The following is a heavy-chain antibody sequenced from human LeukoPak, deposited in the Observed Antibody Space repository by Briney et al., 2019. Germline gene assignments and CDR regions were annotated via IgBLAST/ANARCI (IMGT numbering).Heavy chain of an antibody. D-gene: IGHD6-19*01. CDR2: ISGSGGST. CDR3: ARNSGWFRFDY. CDR1: GFTFSSYA. V-gene: IGHV3-23*01. J-gene: IGHJ4*02. Sequence: GGSLRLSCAASGFTFSSYAMSWVRQAPGKGLEWVSAISGSGGSTYYADSVKGRLTISRDNAKNSLYLQMNSLRAEDTAVYYCARNSGWFRFDYWGQGTLVTVSS.